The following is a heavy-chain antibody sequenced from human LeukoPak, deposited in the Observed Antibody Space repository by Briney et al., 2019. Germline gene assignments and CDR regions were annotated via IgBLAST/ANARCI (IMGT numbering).Heavy chain of an antibody. D-gene: IGHD2-21*02. J-gene: IGHJ4*02. Sequence: GGSLRLSCAASGFTFSSYAMSWVRQAPGKGLEWVSAISGSGGSTYYADSMKGRFTISRDNSKNTLYLQMNSLRAEDTAVYYCARNVVVTATYFDYWGQGTLVTVSS. CDR3: ARNVVVTATYFDY. CDR2: ISGSGGST. V-gene: IGHV3-23*01. CDR1: GFTFSSYA.